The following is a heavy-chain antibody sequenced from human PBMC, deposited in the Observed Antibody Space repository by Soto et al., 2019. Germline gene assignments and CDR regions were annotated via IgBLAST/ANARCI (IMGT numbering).Heavy chain of an antibody. CDR3: AILPTGYPNWFDP. J-gene: IGHJ5*02. CDR1: GASISTNHHN. Sequence: QVQLQGSGPGLVRPSETLSLTCTVSGASISTNHHNWAWVRQPPGKGLEWMGNIHYRGDTYFNPSLVSRLSMSVDTSKNQFSLKLTSVTAADTAVYYCAILPTGYPNWFDPWGQVTLVTVSS. D-gene: IGHD3-9*01. V-gene: IGHV4-39*01. CDR2: IHYRGDT.